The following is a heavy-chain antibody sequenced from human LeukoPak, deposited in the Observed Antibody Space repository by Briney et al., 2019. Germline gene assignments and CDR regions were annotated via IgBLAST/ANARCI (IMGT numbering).Heavy chain of an antibody. CDR2: ISAYNGNT. D-gene: IGHD2-21*02. Sequence: GASVKVSCKASGYTFTSYGISWVRQAPGQGLEWMGWISAYNGNTNYAQKLQGRVTMTTDTSTSTAYMELSSLRSEDTAVYYCARGRFARGVTAIHTYYFDYWGQGTLVTVSS. V-gene: IGHV1-18*01. CDR1: GYTFTSYG. J-gene: IGHJ4*02. CDR3: ARGRFARGVTAIHTYYFDY.